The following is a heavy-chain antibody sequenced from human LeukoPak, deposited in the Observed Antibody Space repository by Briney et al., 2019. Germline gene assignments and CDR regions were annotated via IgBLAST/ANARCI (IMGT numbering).Heavy chain of an antibody. V-gene: IGHV5-51*01. J-gene: IGHJ4*02. D-gene: IGHD3-22*01. CDR1: GYRFTSYW. Sequence: GESLKISCKASGYRFTSYWIGWVRQISGRGLEWMGIIYPDDFETKYSPSFQGQVTMSVDKSLSTAYLQWSSLKPSDTAIYFCARYYDSTGYLTDSWGQGTLVTVSS. CDR2: IYPDDFET. CDR3: ARYYDSTGYLTDS.